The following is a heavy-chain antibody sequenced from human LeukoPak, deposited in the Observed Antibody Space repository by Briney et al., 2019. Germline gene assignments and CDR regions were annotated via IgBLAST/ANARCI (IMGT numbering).Heavy chain of an antibody. V-gene: IGHV3-23*01. CDR3: ATDSSSWYKADAFDI. D-gene: IGHD6-13*01. J-gene: IGHJ3*02. CDR1: GFTFSSYA. Sequence: GGSLGLSCAASGFTFSSYAMSWVRQAPGKGLEWVSAISGSGGSTYYADSVKGRFTISRDNSKNTLYLQMNSLRAEDTAVYYCATDSSSWYKADAFDIWGQGTMVTVSS. CDR2: ISGSGGST.